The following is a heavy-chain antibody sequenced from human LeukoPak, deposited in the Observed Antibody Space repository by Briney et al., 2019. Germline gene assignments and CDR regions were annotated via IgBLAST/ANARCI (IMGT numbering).Heavy chain of an antibody. J-gene: IGHJ4*02. CDR1: GFTFSSYN. CDR2: IRNDGSDK. CDR3: AQVYGSASGESIRF. V-gene: IGHV3-30*02. Sequence: GGSLRLSCAASGFTFSSYNMHWVRQAPGKGLEWVAHIRNDGSDKSYADSVKGRFTVSRDNSKNTLYLHMTSLRSEDTAVYYCAQVYGSASGESIRFWGQGTLVTVSS. D-gene: IGHD3-10*01.